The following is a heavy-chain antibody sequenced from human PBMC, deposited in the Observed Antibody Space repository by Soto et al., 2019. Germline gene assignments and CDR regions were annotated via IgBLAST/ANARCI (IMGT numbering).Heavy chain of an antibody. CDR1: GGSISSSSYC. D-gene: IGHD5-18*01. CDR2: IYYSGST. V-gene: IGHV4-61*01. CDR3: ARDNGYSYGYTLDH. Sequence: SETLSLTCTVSGGSISSSSYCWVWNRQPPGKGLEWIGYIYYSGSTNYNPSLKSRVTISVDTSKNQFSLKLSSVTAADTAVYYCARDNGYSYGYTLDHWGQGTLVTVSS. J-gene: IGHJ4*02.